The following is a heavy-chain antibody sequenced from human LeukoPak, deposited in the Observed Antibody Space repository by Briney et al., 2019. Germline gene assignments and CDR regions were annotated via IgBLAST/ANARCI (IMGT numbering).Heavy chain of an antibody. V-gene: IGHV4-61*01. CDR1: GGSISSGSYY. D-gene: IGHD3-10*01. Sequence: PETLSLTCTVSGGSISSGSYYWSWTRQPPGKGLEWIGYIFYSGSTNYNPSLRSRVTISLDTSKNQFFLKLSSVTAADTAVYYCARLTMFRGVIYGTDWHSDLWGRGTLVTVSS. CDR3: ARLTMFRGVIYGTDWHSDL. J-gene: IGHJ2*01. CDR2: IFYSGST.